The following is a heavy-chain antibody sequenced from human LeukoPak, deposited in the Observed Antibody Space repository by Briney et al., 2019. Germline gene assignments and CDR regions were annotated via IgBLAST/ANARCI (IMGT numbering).Heavy chain of an antibody. CDR1: GFTFSSYN. D-gene: IGHD5-18*01. CDR2: ISSSSSYI. V-gene: IGHV3-21*01. Sequence: GGSLRLSCAASGFTFSSYNMNWVRQAPGKGLEWVSSISSSSSYIYYADSVKGRFTISGDNAKNSLYLQMNSLRAEDTAVYYCARDTAMVIGFWGQGTLVTVSS. J-gene: IGHJ4*02. CDR3: ARDTAMVIGF.